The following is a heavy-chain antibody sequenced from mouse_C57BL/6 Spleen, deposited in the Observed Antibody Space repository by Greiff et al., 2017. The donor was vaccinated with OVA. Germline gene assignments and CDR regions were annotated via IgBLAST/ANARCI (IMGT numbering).Heavy chain of an antibody. CDR2: FYPGSGSI. CDR1: GYTFTEYT. D-gene: IGHD2-4*01. J-gene: IGHJ3*01. CDR3: ARHEEDSYDYGAWFAY. V-gene: IGHV1-62-2*01. Sequence: VKLVESGAELVKPGASVKLSCKASGYTFTEYTIHWVKQRSGQGLEWIGWFYPGSGSIKYNEKFKDKATLTADKSSSTVYMELSRLTSEDSAVYFCARHEEDSYDYGAWFAYWGQGTLVTVSA.